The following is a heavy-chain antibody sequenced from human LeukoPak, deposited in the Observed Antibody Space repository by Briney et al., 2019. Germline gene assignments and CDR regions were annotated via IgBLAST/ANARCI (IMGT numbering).Heavy chain of an antibody. J-gene: IGHJ3*02. Sequence: PGGSLRLSCAASGFAFSNYAMNWVRQAPGKGLEWVSAISGSGGSTYYADSVKGRFTITRDNSKNTLYLQMNSLRAEDTAAYYCAKGRVAAAGRGVAFDIWGQGTMVTVSS. CDR2: ISGSGGST. D-gene: IGHD6-13*01. V-gene: IGHV3-23*01. CDR3: AKGRVAAAGRGVAFDI. CDR1: GFAFSNYA.